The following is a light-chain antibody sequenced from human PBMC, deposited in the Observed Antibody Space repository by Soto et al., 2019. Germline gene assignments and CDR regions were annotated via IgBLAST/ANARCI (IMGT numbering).Light chain of an antibody. V-gene: IGKV3-15*01. CDR1: QSVSSS. Sequence: DIVMTKSPATLSVSPGERATLSCTASQSVSSSLSGYEQKPGRSPRLLIYGASKRAPGFPARFRGSGSGTDFTLTISSLQSEDFGVYYCPQYNNWPWTFGQGTNV. CDR3: PQYNNWPWT. J-gene: IGKJ1*01. CDR2: GAS.